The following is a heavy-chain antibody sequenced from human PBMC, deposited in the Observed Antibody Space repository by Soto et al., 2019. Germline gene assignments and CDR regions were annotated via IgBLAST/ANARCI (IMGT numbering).Heavy chain of an antibody. Sequence: QVQLQESGPGLVRPSGTVSLTCAVSGVSISSDNWWSWVRQPPGKALEWIGEIHHSGSTNYNPSLKSRVIMSVVPSKDLFSLTLNSVTAADTAFYYCARDQGSHPGDWGQGTLVSVSS. CDR3: ARDQGSHPGD. CDR2: IHHSGST. D-gene: IGHD6-13*01. CDR1: GVSISSDNW. J-gene: IGHJ4*02. V-gene: IGHV4-4*02.